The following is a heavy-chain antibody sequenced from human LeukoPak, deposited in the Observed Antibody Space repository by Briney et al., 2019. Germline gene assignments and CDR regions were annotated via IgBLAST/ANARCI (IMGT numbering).Heavy chain of an antibody. V-gene: IGHV3-48*02. D-gene: IGHD1-26*01. J-gene: IGHJ3*02. CDR1: GFTFSSYT. CDR2: ISSSSSIT. CDR3: ARDKSGSDSARGAVIDI. Sequence: GGSLRLSCVASGFTFSSYTMNWVRKAPGKGLEWLSYISSSSSITYYADSVKGLFSISRDNAKNSLYLQMNSLRDEDTAVYYCARDKSGSDSARGAVIDICGQGAMVTVSS.